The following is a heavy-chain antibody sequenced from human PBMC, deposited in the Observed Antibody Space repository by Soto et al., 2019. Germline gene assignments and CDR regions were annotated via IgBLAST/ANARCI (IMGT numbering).Heavy chain of an antibody. CDR3: AKGFGKLPLDH. Sequence: VQLVESGGGVVQPGRSLRLSCAATGFTSSSYGMHWVRQAPGKGLEWVAVISYDGSNKYYADSVKGRFTISRDNSKNTLYLQMNSLRVEDTAVYYCAKGFGKLPLDHWGQGTLVTVSS. D-gene: IGHD3-10*01. J-gene: IGHJ4*02. CDR1: GFTSSSYG. CDR2: ISYDGSNK. V-gene: IGHV3-30*18.